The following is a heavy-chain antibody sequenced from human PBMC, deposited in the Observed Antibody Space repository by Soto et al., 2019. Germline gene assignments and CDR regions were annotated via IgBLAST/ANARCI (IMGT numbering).Heavy chain of an antibody. D-gene: IGHD4-17*01. J-gene: IGHJ4*02. Sequence: SETLSLTCAVYGGSFSDYYWSRIRQPPGKGLEWIGYIYYSGSTNYNPSLKSRVTISVDTSKNQFSLKLSSVTAADTAVYYCARRYGPGFDYWGQGTLVTVSS. CDR2: IYYSGST. V-gene: IGHV4-59*08. CDR3: ARRYGPGFDY. CDR1: GGSFSDYY.